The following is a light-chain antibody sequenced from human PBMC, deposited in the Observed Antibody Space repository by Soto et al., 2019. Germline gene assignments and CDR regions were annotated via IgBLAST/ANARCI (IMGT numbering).Light chain of an antibody. CDR2: DVS. J-gene: IGLJ3*02. Sequence: QSALTQPRSVSGSPGQSVTISCTGTSSDVGGYNYVSWYQQHPGKAPKLMIYDVSKRPSGVPDRFSGSKSGNTASLTISGLQAEEDADYYCCSYAGSPWVFGGGTKLTVL. CDR1: SSDVGGYNY. CDR3: CSYAGSPWV. V-gene: IGLV2-11*01.